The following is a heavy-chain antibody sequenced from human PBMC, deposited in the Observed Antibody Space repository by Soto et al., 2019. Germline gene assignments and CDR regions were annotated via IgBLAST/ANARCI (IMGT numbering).Heavy chain of an antibody. CDR3: ARRHHYDFWSGYYA. V-gene: IGHV1-69*13. Sequence: GASVKVSCKASGGTFSSYAISCVRQAPGQGLKWMGGIIPIFGTANYAQKFQGRVTITADESTSTAYMELSSLRSEDTAVYYCARRHHYDFWSGYYAWGQGTLVTVSS. D-gene: IGHD3-3*01. CDR1: GGTFSSYA. J-gene: IGHJ5*02. CDR2: IIPIFGTA.